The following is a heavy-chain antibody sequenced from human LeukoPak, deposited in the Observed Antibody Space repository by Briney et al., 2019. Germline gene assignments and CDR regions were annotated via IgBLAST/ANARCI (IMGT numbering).Heavy chain of an antibody. V-gene: IGHV3-30*04. CDR2: ISYDGSNK. Sequence: GGSLRLSCAASRFTFSSYAIHWVRQAPGKGLEWVAVISYDGSNKYYADSVKGRFTISRDNAKNSLDLQMNSLRVEDTAVYYCARLGPASSGWPESFDYWGQGTLVTVSS. CDR1: RFTFSSYA. J-gene: IGHJ4*02. CDR3: ARLGPASSGWPESFDY. D-gene: IGHD6-19*01.